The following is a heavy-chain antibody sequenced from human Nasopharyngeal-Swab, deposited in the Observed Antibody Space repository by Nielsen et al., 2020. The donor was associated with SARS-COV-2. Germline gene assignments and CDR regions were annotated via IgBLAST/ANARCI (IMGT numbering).Heavy chain of an antibody. J-gene: IGHJ4*02. CDR2: ISGSGGST. CDR3: ANRRGSSWHPYCFDY. Sequence: GESLKISCAASGFTFSSYDMTWVRQAPGKGLEWVSTISGSGGSTNYADSVKGRFTISRDNSETTLYLQMNSLRAEDTAVYYCANRRGSSWHPYCFDYWGQGTLVTVSS. V-gene: IGHV3-23*01. D-gene: IGHD6-13*01. CDR1: GFTFSSYD.